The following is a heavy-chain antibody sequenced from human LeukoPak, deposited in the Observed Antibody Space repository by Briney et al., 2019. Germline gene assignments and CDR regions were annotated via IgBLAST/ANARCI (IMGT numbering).Heavy chain of an antibody. J-gene: IGHJ4*02. CDR2: IYYSGTT. V-gene: IGHV4-39*01. Sequence: SETLSLTCTVSGASFSSSTYYWGWIRQSPGKGLEWIGSIYYSGTTYYNPSLKSRVTMSVDTSKNQFSLKLSSVTAADTAVYYCARHAGGITATGTRPFDYWGQGTLVTVSS. CDR1: GASFSSSTYY. D-gene: IGHD6-13*01. CDR3: ARHAGGITATGTRPFDY.